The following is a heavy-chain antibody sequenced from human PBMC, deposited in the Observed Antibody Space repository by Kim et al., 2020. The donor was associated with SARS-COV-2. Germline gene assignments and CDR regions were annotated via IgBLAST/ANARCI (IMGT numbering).Heavy chain of an antibody. Sequence: GGSLRLSCAASGFTFSNYGMHWVRQAPGKGLEGVAVISKDGSDKDYADCMKGRFTISRDNSKNTVYLQMSNLRAEDTAIYYCTNYGSGSGNLWGQGTLV. CDR3: TNYGSGSGNL. V-gene: IGHV3-30*18. CDR2: ISKDGSDK. D-gene: IGHD2-15*01. CDR1: GFTFSNYG. J-gene: IGHJ4*02.